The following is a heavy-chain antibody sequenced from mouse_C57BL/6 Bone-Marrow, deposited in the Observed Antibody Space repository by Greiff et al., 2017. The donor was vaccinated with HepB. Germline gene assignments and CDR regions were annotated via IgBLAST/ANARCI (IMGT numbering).Heavy chain of an antibody. CDR3: ARVYDYDRNWYFDV. CDR1: GYAFSSSW. CDR2: IYPGDGDT. J-gene: IGHJ1*03. D-gene: IGHD2-4*01. Sequence: QVQLKQSGPELVKPGASVKISCKASGYAFSSSWMNWVKQRPGKGLEWIGRIYPGDGDTNYNGKFKGKATLTADKSSSTAYMQLSSLTSEDSAVYFCARVYDYDRNWYFDVWGTGTTVTVSS. V-gene: IGHV1-82*01.